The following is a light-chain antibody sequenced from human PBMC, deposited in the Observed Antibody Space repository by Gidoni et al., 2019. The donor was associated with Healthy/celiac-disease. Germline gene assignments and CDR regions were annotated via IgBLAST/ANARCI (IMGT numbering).Light chain of an antibody. J-gene: IGKJ4*01. Sequence: EIVLTQSPATLSLSPGERATLSRRASQSVSSYLAWYQQKPGQAPRLLIYDSSNRATGIPARFSGSGSGTDFTLTISSLEPEDFAVYYCQQRSNWTALTFGGGTRVEIK. V-gene: IGKV3-11*01. CDR3: QQRSNWTALT. CDR1: QSVSSY. CDR2: DSS.